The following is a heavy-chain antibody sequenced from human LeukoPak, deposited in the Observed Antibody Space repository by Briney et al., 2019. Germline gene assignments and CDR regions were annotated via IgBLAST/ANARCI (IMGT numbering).Heavy chain of an antibody. J-gene: IGHJ6*04. CDR2: INHSGST. V-gene: IGHV4-34*01. CDR1: GGSFSGYY. Sequence: SETLSLTCAVYGGSFSGYYWSWIRQPPGKGLEWIGEINHSGSTNYNPSLKSRVTISVDTSKNQFSLKLSSVTAADTAVYYCARVGGYCSSTSCYRRYYYYYGMDVWGKGTTDTVSS. D-gene: IGHD2-2*02. CDR3: ARVGGYCSSTSCYRRYYYYYGMDV.